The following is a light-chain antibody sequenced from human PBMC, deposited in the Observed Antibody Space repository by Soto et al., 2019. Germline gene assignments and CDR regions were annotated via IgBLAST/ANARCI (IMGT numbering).Light chain of an antibody. CDR2: AAT. V-gene: IGKV1-16*01. CDR1: QTINTY. CDR3: QHYQRYPPS. Sequence: DIQMTQSPSSLSASVGDRVTITCRASQTINTYLNWYQQKLGKAPKSLIYAATNLQSGVPSRFSGSGGGTDFSLTISSLQPEDVATYYCQHYQRYPPSFGGGTKLEIK. J-gene: IGKJ4*01.